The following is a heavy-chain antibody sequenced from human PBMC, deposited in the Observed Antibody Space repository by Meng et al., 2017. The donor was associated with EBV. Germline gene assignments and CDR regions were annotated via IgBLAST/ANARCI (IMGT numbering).Heavy chain of an antibody. CDR3: ADYSS. J-gene: IGHJ4*02. CDR1: GGSISSSRYY. CDR2: IYYSGST. D-gene: IGHD4-11*01. V-gene: IGHV4-39*07. Sequence: LQVHRAGPGLVKPPRPLSLTCTVSGGSISSSRYYWGWIRQPPGKGLEWIGSIYYSGSTYYNPSLKSRVTISVDTSKNQFSLKLSSVTAADTAVYYCADYSSWGQGTLVTVSS.